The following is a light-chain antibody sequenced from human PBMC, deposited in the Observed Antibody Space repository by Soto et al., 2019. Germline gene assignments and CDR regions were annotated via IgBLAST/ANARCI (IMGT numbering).Light chain of an antibody. V-gene: IGKV3-15*01. CDR3: QQYNNSPFA. CDR2: DAS. CDR1: QSIGST. Sequence: EIVMTQSPATLSVSPGERATLSCRASQSIGSTLAWYQQKPGQAPRLLIYDASTRATGIPVRFSGSGSGTEFTLIINSLQSEDFTVYYCQQYNNSPFAFGPGTKVDIK. J-gene: IGKJ3*01.